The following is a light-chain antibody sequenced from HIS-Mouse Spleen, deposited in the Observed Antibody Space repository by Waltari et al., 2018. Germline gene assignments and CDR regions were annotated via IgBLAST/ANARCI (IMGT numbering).Light chain of an antibody. Sequence: EIVMTQSPATLSVAPGERATLSCRASQSVSSNLPWYQQKPGQAPRLLIYGASIRATGIPARFSGSGSGTEFTLTISILQSEDFAVYYCQQYNNWPPLTFGGGTKVEIK. CDR2: GAS. V-gene: IGKV3D-15*03. CDR1: QSVSSN. J-gene: IGKJ4*01. CDR3: QQYNNWPPLT.